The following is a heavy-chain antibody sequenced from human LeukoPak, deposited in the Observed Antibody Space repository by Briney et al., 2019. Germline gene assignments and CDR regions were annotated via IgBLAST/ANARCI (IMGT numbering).Heavy chain of an antibody. J-gene: IGHJ3*02. V-gene: IGHV4-39*07. D-gene: IGHD6-6*01. Sequence: GSLRLSCAASGFTFSSYSMNWVRQPPGKGLEWIGSIYYSGSTYYNPSLKSRVTISVDTSKNQFSLKLSSVTAADTAVYYCAREHGSSFRIGAFDIWGQGTMVTVSS. CDR2: IYYSGST. CDR1: GFTFSSYS. CDR3: AREHGSSFRIGAFDI.